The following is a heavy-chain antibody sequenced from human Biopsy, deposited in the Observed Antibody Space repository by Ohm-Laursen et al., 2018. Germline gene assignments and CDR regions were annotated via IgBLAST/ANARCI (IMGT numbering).Heavy chain of an antibody. CDR2: IYNTETT. Sequence: TLSLTCTVSGGSISSSTTYYWAWLRQPPGQGLEWIGSIYNTETTFYNPSLKSRVTISVDTPTNQFSLWVSSVTAADTALYFCARHPTGFWFDPWGHGTLVTVSS. CDR1: GGSISSSTTYY. CDR3: ARHPTGFWFDP. V-gene: IGHV4-39*01. J-gene: IGHJ5*02.